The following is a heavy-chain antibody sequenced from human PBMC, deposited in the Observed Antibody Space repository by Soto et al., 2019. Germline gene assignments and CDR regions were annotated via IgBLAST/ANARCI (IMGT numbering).Heavy chain of an antibody. CDR3: VKGAGWLQDVDY. Sequence: EVQLVESGGGLVQPGGSLRLPCSASGFTSNANPMYWVRQAPGKGLEYVSLISANGGSTHYADSVKGRFSISRDNSENTLYLQMSSLRAEDTAVYYCVKGAGWLQDVDYWGQGTLVTVSS. CDR1: GFTSNANP. D-gene: IGHD5-12*01. V-gene: IGHV3-64D*08. J-gene: IGHJ4*02. CDR2: ISANGGST.